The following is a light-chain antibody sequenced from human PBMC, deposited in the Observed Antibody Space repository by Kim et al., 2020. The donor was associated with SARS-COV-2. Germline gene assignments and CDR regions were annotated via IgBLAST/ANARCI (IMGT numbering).Light chain of an antibody. Sequence: QEITISCTGTSSDVGGYNYVSWYQQHPGKAPKRMIYDVSNRPSGVSNRFSGSKSGNTASLTISGLQAEDEADYYCSSYTSSSTLVVFGGGTQLTVL. J-gene: IGLJ2*01. CDR3: SSYTSSSTLVV. CDR1: SSDVGGYNY. CDR2: DVS. V-gene: IGLV2-14*03.